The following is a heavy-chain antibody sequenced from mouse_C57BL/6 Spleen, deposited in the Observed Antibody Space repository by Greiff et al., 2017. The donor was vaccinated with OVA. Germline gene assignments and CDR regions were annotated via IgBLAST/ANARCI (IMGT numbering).Heavy chain of an antibody. J-gene: IGHJ3*01. D-gene: IGHD2-4*01. CDR2: IRSKSSNYAT. V-gene: IGHV10-3*01. CDR3: VREGLYYDYVWFAY. Sequence: EVKVVESGGGLVQPKGSLKLSCAASGFTFNTYAMHWVRQAPGKGLEWVARIRSKSSNYATYYADSVKDRFTISRDDSQSMLYLQMNNLKTEDTAMYYCVREGLYYDYVWFAYWGQGTLVTVSA. CDR1: GFTFNTYA.